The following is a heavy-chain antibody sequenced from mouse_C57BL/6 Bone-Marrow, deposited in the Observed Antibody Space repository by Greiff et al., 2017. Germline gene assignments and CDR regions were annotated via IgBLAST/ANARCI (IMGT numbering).Heavy chain of an antibody. CDR1: GFTFSSYA. J-gene: IGHJ3*01. CDR2: ISDGGSYT. Sequence: EVKLVESGGGLVKPGGSLKLSCAASGFTFSSYAMSWVRQTPEKRLEWVATISDGGSYTYYPDNVKGRFTISRDNAKNNLYLQMSHLKSEDTAMYYCARSSYYYGSLFAYWCQGTLVTVSA. V-gene: IGHV5-4*03. CDR3: ARSSYYYGSLFAY. D-gene: IGHD1-1*01.